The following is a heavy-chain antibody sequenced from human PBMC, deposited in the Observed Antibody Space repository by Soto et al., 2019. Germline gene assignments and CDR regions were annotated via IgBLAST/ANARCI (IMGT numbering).Heavy chain of an antibody. CDR2: IDPTDSYT. CDR3: ARAEIGPAKSLLY. CDR1: GYRFTSSW. D-gene: IGHD2-15*01. J-gene: IGHJ4*02. Sequence: PGESLKISCQGYGYRFTSSWIAWVRQVPGKGLEWMGKIDPTDSYTGYSPSFEGHVTFSADKSINTAYLQWTSLQASDTAIYYCARAEIGPAKSLLYWGQGTLVTVSS. V-gene: IGHV5-10-1*01.